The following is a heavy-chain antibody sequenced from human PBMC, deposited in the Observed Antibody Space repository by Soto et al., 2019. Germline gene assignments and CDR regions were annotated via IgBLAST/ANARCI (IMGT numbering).Heavy chain of an antibody. CDR1: GYSFTSYW. V-gene: IGHV5-10-1*01. CDR3: ARQKQQLPHFSHYYGMDV. CDR2: IDPSDSYT. Sequence: GESLKISCKGSGYSFTSYWISWVRQMPGKGLEWMGRIDPSDSYTNYSPSFQGHVTISADKSISTAYLQWSSLKASDTAMYYCARQKQQLPHFSHYYGMDVCGQGTTVTVSS. J-gene: IGHJ6*02. D-gene: IGHD6-13*01.